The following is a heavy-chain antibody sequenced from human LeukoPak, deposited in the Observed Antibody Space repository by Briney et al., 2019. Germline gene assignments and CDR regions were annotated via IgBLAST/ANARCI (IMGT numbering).Heavy chain of an antibody. CDR1: GGTFSSYT. D-gene: IGHD3-16*01. Sequence: SVKVSCKASGGTFSSYTISWVRQAPGQGLEWMGGIIAIFGTANYAQKFQGRVTITADESTSTAYMELTRLRSEDTAVFYCARGVCGAGRCGMDVWGQGTTVTVSS. J-gene: IGHJ6*02. CDR2: IIAIFGTA. V-gene: IGHV1-69*13. CDR3: ARGVCGAGRCGMDV.